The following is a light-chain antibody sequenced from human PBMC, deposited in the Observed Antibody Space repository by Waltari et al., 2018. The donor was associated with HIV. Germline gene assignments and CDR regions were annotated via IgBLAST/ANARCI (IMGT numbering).Light chain of an antibody. CDR2: SSN. J-gene: IGLJ2*01. Sequence: QTVVTQEPSLSVAPGGTLTLTCSSATGPVSSGHYANWFQQKPGQPPRPLFYSSNKRQSFTPERFSASLVGDRATLTLSSVWPEDQADYFCMLFFRSSYLFGGGTKVTVL. CDR1: TGPVSSGHY. V-gene: IGLV7-43*01. CDR3: MLFFRSSYL.